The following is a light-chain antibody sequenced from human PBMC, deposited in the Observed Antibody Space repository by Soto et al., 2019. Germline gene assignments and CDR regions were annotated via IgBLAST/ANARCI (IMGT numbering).Light chain of an antibody. Sequence: EVVMTQSPLSLPVTLGQPASISCRSSQSLVYSDGNAYLNWFQQRPGQSPRRLIYKASNRDSGVPDRVSGYGSCTDFTLQINRVEAEDVGVYYCMQGPHWPPTFGRGTRVEIK. V-gene: IGKV2-30*01. CDR1: QSLVYSDGNAY. J-gene: IGKJ1*01. CDR2: KAS. CDR3: MQGPHWPPT.